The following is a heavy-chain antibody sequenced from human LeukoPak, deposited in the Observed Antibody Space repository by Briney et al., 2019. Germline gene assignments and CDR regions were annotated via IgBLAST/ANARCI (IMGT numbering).Heavy chain of an antibody. CDR2: ISSSSSSYI. CDR3: AREYGGNSEPNWFDP. Sequence: GGSLRLSCAASGFTFSSYSMNWVRQAPGKGLEWVSSISSSSSSYIYYADSVRGRFTISRDNAKNSLYLQMNSLRAEDTAVYYCAREYGGNSEPNWFDPWGQGTLATVSS. V-gene: IGHV3-21*01. J-gene: IGHJ5*02. D-gene: IGHD4-23*01. CDR1: GFTFSSYS.